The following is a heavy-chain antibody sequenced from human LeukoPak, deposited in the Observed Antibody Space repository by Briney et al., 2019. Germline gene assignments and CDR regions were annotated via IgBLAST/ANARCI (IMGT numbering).Heavy chain of an antibody. J-gene: IGHJ4*02. Sequence: PGGSLRLSCAASGFTFSSYEMNWVRQAPGKGLEWVSYISSSGSTIYYADSVKGRFTISRDNAKNALYLQMNSLRAEDTAVHYCARDGPYDSSGYFDYWGQGTLVTVSS. D-gene: IGHD3-22*01. CDR3: ARDGPYDSSGYFDY. CDR2: ISSSGSTI. CDR1: GFTFSSYE. V-gene: IGHV3-48*03.